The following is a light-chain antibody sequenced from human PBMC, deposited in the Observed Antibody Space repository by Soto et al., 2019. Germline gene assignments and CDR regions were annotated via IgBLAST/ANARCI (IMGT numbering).Light chain of an antibody. CDR1: QSVSNNY. Sequence: EIVWTQSPGTLSLSPGERATLSCRASQSVSNNYLAWYQQKPGQAPRLVIYGASNRATGIPDRFSASGSGTDFTLTISRLEPEDFAVYYCQQYGSSITFGQGTRLEIK. J-gene: IGKJ5*01. V-gene: IGKV3-20*01. CDR3: QQYGSSIT. CDR2: GAS.